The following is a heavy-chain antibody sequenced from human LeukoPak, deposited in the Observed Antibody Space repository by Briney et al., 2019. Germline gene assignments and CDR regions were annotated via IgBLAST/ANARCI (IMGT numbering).Heavy chain of an antibody. CDR1: GFTFSSYG. V-gene: IGHV3-30*03. J-gene: IGHJ4*02. CDR2: ISYDGSNK. D-gene: IGHD5-24*01. Sequence: GGSLRLSCAASGFTFSSYGMHWVRQAPGKGLEWVAVISYDGSNKYYADSVKGRFTISRDNSKNTLYLQMNSLRAEDTAVYYCARDQDGHYYFDYWGQGTLVTVSS. CDR3: ARDQDGHYYFDY.